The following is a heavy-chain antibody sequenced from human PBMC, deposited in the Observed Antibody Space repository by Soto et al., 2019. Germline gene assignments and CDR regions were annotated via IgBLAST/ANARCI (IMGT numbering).Heavy chain of an antibody. CDR1: GYTFTSYG. D-gene: IGHD3-22*01. CDR2: ISAYNDNT. CDR3: ARDRGTMIVVVYDPRHYFDY. Sequence: GXCVKFSWKASGYTFTSYGISWLRQAPGQGLEWMGWISAYNDNTNYAQKLQGRVTMTTDTSTSTAYMELRSLRSDDTAVYYCARDRGTMIVVVYDPRHYFDYWGQGTLVTVSS. J-gene: IGHJ4*02. V-gene: IGHV1-18*01.